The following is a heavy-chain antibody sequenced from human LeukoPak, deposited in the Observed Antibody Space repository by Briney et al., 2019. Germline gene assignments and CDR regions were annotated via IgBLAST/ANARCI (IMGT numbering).Heavy chain of an antibody. Sequence: PGGSLRLSCAASGFTFSSYDMSWVRQAPGKGLEWVSGISGSGGSTYYADSVKGRFTISRDNSKNTLYLQMNSLRAEDTAVYYCARDSGYSYGKPLDYWGQGTLVTVSS. CDR3: ARDSGYSYGKPLDY. CDR2: ISGSGGST. CDR1: GFTFSSYD. V-gene: IGHV3-23*01. J-gene: IGHJ4*02. D-gene: IGHD5-18*01.